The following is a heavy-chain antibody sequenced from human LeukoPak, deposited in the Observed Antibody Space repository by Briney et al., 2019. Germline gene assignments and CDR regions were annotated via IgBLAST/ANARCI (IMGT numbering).Heavy chain of an antibody. Sequence: GGSLRLSCAASGFTFSSYAMHWVRQAPGKGLEWVAVISYDGSNKYYADSVKGRFTISRDNSKNTLYLQMNSLRAEDTAVYYCARDQDYGEYPTYYYYGMDVWGQGTTVTVSS. D-gene: IGHD4-17*01. CDR2: ISYDGSNK. V-gene: IGHV3-30-3*01. CDR1: GFTFSSYA. J-gene: IGHJ6*02. CDR3: ARDQDYGEYPTYYYYGMDV.